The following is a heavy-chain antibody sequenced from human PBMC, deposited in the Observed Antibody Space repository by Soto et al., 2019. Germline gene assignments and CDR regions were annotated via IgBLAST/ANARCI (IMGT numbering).Heavy chain of an antibody. CDR3: ARESVGERPLDY. Sequence: SETLSLTCTVSGASISNYFWTWIRQPAGKGLEWIGRINRRGITNYNPSLKSRVTMSVDTSKNQFSLNLTSVTAADTAVYYCARESVGERPLDYWGQGTLVTVSS. CDR1: GASISNYF. V-gene: IGHV4-4*07. J-gene: IGHJ4*02. CDR2: INRRGIT. D-gene: IGHD3-16*01.